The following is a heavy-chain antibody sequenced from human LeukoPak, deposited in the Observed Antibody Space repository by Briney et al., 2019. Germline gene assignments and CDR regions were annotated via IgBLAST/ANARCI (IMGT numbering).Heavy chain of an antibody. V-gene: IGHV4-34*01. J-gene: IGHJ6*02. Sequence: SETLSLTCAVYGGSFSGYYWSWIRQPPGKGLEWIGEINHSGSTNYNPSLKSRVTISVDTSKNQFSLKPSSVTAADTAVYYCARGRRYCTNGVCSSYYYYGMDVWGQGTTVTVSS. CDR1: GGSFSGYY. D-gene: IGHD2-8*01. CDR2: INHSGST. CDR3: ARGRRYCTNGVCSSYYYYGMDV.